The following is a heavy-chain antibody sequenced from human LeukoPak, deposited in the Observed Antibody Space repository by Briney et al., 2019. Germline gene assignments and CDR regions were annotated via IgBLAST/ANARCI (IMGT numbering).Heavy chain of an antibody. CDR3: ANVPRSTVSY. J-gene: IGHJ4*02. D-gene: IGHD2-15*01. Sequence: GGSLRFSRAASRFSFSTKWMHWVRQTAGQRLEWVAELNEDGTVKYYVDSVKGRFTISRDNAKNSLYLQLNSLRVEDTGVYFCANVPRSTVSYWGRGTLVTVSS. CDR2: LNEDGTVK. CDR1: RFSFSTKW. V-gene: IGHV3-7*01.